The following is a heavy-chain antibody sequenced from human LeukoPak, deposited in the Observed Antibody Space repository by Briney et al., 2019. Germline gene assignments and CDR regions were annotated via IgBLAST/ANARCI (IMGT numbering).Heavy chain of an antibody. CDR3: AKDLNYYDSSGPDFFDP. V-gene: IGHV3-21*04. D-gene: IGHD3-22*01. CDR1: GFTFSSYS. CDR2: ISSSSSYI. J-gene: IGHJ5*02. Sequence: GGSLRLSCAASGFTFSSYSMNWVRQAPGKGLEWVSSISSSSSYIYYADSVKGRFTISRDNAKNSLYLQMNSLRAEDTAVYYCAKDLNYYDSSGPDFFDPWGQGTLVTVSS.